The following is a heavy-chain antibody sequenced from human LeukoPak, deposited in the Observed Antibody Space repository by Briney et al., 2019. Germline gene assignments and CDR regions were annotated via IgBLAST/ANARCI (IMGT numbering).Heavy chain of an antibody. D-gene: IGHD2-15*01. CDR2: IRQDGSQK. V-gene: IGHV3-7*01. CDR3: ARDQHCSGGSCYLDYFDY. J-gene: IGHJ4*02. CDR1: GFTFSSYW. Sequence: GGSLRLSCAASGFTFSSYWMSWVRQAPGKGLEWVATIRQDGSQKYYVDSVKGRFTISRDNAKNSLYLQMNSLRAEDTAVYYCARDQHCSGGSCYLDYFDYWGQGTLVTVSS.